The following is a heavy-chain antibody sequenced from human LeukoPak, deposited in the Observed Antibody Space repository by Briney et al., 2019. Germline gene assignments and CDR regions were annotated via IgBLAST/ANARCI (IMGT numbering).Heavy chain of an antibody. D-gene: IGHD3-22*01. Sequence: ASVKVSCKASGYTFTGYYMHWVRQAPGQGLEWMGWINPNSGGTNYAQKFQGRATMTRDTSISTAYMELSRLRSDDTAVYYCARTTYYYDSSGLQGAFDIWGQGTMVTVSS. V-gene: IGHV1-2*02. J-gene: IGHJ3*02. CDR3: ARTTYYYDSSGLQGAFDI. CDR2: INPNSGGT. CDR1: GYTFTGYY.